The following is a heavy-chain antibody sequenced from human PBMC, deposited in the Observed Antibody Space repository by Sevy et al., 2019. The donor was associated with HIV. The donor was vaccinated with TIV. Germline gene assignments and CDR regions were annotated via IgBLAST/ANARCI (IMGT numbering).Heavy chain of an antibody. CDR2: IRSKDYGGTT. D-gene: IGHD2-21*01. CDR1: GFTFGDFA. CDR3: TRDGGGGNILASHYHYDMNV. V-gene: IGHV3-49*03. J-gene: IGHJ6*02. Sequence: GGSLRLSCTTSGFTFGDFAMSWFRQAPGKGLEWVGFIRSKDYGGTTEYAASVKGRFTISRDDFNNIASMQKNSLKTEDTAAYYCTRDGGGGNILASHYHYDMNVWGQGTTVTVSS.